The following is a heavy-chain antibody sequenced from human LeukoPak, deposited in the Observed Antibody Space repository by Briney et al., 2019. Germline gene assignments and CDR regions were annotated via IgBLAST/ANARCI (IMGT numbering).Heavy chain of an antibody. V-gene: IGHV3-33*01. Sequence: GGSLRLSCAASGFTFSSYGMHWVRQAPGKGLEWVAVIWYDGSNKYYADSVKGRFTISRDNSKNSLYLQMNSLRAEDTAVYYCARDLSRKAAAGIDYWGQGTLVTVSS. CDR3: ARDLSRKAAAGIDY. CDR2: IWYDGSNK. CDR1: GFTFSSYG. D-gene: IGHD6-13*01. J-gene: IGHJ4*02.